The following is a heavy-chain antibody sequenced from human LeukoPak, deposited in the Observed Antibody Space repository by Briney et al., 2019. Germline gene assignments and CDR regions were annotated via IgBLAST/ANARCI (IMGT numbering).Heavy chain of an antibody. D-gene: IGHD3-10*01. CDR3: ARVYSHTITMVRGVIGG. V-gene: IGHV3-7*03. Sequence: GGSLRLSCAASGFTLSSYSMNWVRQAPGRGLEWVANIKQDGSETYYVDSVKGRFTISRDNAKNSLYLQMNSLRAEDTAVYYCARVYSHTITMVRGVIGGWGQGTVVTVSS. CDR1: GFTLSSYS. J-gene: IGHJ4*02. CDR2: IKQDGSET.